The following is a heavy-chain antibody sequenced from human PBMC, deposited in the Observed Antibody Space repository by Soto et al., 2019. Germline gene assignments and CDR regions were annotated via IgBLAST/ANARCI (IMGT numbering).Heavy chain of an antibody. CDR3: ARAECSSPDCLTAYYSYGLDV. Sequence: EVQLVESGGNLVQPGGSLRLSCAASGFTFSNFEMHWVRQAPGKGLEWVSYINTAGSTKYYAESVKGRFTISRDNARNSLFLQMNSLRGEDTAVYYCARAECSSPDCLTAYYSYGLDVWGQGSTVTVSS. V-gene: IGHV3-48*03. D-gene: IGHD3-9*01. CDR2: INTAGSTK. CDR1: GFTFSNFE. J-gene: IGHJ6*02.